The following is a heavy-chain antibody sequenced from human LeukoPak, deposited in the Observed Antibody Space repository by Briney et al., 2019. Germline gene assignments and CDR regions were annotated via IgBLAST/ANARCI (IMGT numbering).Heavy chain of an antibody. D-gene: IGHD3-10*01. CDR3: VTDRDRMVGGSGS. Sequence: GGSLRLSCAASGFSFSSYWISWVRQAPGKGLDYVANINRDGSDKYYVDSVKGRFTISRDNGKNLLYLQMDSLRAEDTAMYYCVTDRDRMVGGSGSWGQGTMVTVSS. CDR1: GFSFSSYW. J-gene: IGHJ3*01. V-gene: IGHV3-7*01. CDR2: INRDGSDK.